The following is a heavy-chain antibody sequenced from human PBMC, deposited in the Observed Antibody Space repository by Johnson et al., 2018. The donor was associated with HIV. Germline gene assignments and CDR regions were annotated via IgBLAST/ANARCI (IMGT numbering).Heavy chain of an antibody. V-gene: IGHV3-66*01. D-gene: IGHD4-17*01. CDR2: IYSGGST. Sequence: VQLVESGGGLVQPGGSLRLSCAASGFTVSSNYMNWVRQAPGKGLEWVSIIYSGGSTYYADSVKGRFTISRDSSKNTVYLQMNNLRAEDTAVYNCARDPLTLTTTLDAFDLWGQGTMVTVSS. CDR3: ARDPLTLTTTLDAFDL. J-gene: IGHJ3*01. CDR1: GFTVSSNY.